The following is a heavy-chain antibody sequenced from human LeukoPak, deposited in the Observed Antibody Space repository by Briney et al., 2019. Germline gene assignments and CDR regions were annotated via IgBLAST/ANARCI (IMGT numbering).Heavy chain of an antibody. Sequence: PGGSLRLSCAASGFTFSSYGMSWVRQAPGKGLEWVSAISGSGGSTYYADSVKGRFTISRDNSKNTLYLQMNSLRAEDTAVYYCTRHYYPRTSERAFDIWGQGTMVTVSS. CDR1: GFTFSSYG. J-gene: IGHJ3*02. V-gene: IGHV3-23*01. CDR3: TRHYYPRTSERAFDI. CDR2: ISGSGGST. D-gene: IGHD1-7*01.